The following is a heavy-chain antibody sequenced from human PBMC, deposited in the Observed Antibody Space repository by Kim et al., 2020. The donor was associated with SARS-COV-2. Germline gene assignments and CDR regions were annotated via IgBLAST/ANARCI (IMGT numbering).Heavy chain of an antibody. D-gene: IGHD3-3*01. Sequence: ASVKVSCKVSGYTLTELSMHWVRQAPGKGLEWMGGFDPEDGETIYAQKFQGRVTMTEDTSTDTDYMELSSLRSEDTAVYYCATDGPLRFLEWLLPYYYYGMDVWGQGTTVTVSS. CDR1: GYTLTELS. V-gene: IGHV1-24*01. CDR3: ATDGPLRFLEWLLPYYYYGMDV. CDR2: FDPEDGET. J-gene: IGHJ6*02.